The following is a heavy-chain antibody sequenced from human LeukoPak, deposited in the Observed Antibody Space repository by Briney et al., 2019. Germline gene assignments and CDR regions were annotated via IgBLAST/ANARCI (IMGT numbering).Heavy chain of an antibody. CDR2: ISGGGGST. D-gene: IGHD3-16*02. V-gene: IGHV3-23*01. Sequence: GGSLRLSCAASGFTFTSYSMNWVRQAPGKRLEWVSTISGGGGSTYYADSVKGRFTISRDNSKNTLYLQMNSLRAEDTAVYYCAKDREDYVWGSYRLDYWGQGTLVTVSS. CDR1: GFTFTSYS. CDR3: AKDREDYVWGSYRLDY. J-gene: IGHJ4*02.